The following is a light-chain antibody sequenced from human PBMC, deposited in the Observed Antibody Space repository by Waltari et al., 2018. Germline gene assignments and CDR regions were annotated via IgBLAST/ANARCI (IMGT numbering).Light chain of an antibody. CDR2: YDD. CDR1: NIEKKS. V-gene: IGLV3-21*01. Sequence: SYFVTQSPSVSVTPGQTASVRRGGSNIEKKSVHWYQQKPGQAPMLVITYDDDRPPGIPQRFSGSNSGNAAILTISRVEAGDEADYYCQVWDSDAGQPLFGGGTKLTV. J-gene: IGLJ2*01. CDR3: QVWDSDAGQPL.